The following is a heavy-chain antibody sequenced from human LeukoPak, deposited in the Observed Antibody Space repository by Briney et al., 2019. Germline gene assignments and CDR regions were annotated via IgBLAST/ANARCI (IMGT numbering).Heavy chain of an antibody. D-gene: IGHD3-16*02. V-gene: IGHV4-59*08. CDR3: ARIVRQDGGYLDL. Sequence: SETLSLTCTVSAGSISAYYWTWIRQPPGKGLEWIGYTSDSGSSNYKSSLKSRVSMSVDTYKRQFSLTLTSVTAADTAVYYCARIVRQDGGYLDLWGRGSLVTVSS. CDR1: AGSISAYY. CDR2: TSDSGSS. J-gene: IGHJ2*01.